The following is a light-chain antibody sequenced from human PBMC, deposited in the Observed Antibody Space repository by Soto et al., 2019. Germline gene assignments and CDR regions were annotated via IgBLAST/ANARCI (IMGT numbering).Light chain of an antibody. CDR3: QKHDGVPL. CDR1: QDISNH. V-gene: IGKV1-33*01. CDR2: DAS. Sequence: DIQLTQSPSSLSASVGDGVTITCQASQDISNHLNWYQQKPGKAPNLLIYDASDLETGVPSRFSGGGSGTFFSFTINSLQPEDIATYYCQKHDGVPLFGPGTKVEIK. J-gene: IGKJ3*01.